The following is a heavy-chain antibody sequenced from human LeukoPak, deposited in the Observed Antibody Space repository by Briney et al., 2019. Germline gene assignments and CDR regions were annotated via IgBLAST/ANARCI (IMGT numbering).Heavy chain of an antibody. V-gene: IGHV3-21*01. D-gene: IGHD2-2*01. Sequence: PGGSLRLSCAASGFTFSSYSMNWVRQAPGKGLEWVSSISSSSSYIYYADSVKGRFTISRDDAKNSLYLQMNSLRAEDTAVYYCARDLVRYFDYWGQGTLVTVSS. J-gene: IGHJ4*02. CDR2: ISSSSSYI. CDR3: ARDLVRYFDY. CDR1: GFTFSSYS.